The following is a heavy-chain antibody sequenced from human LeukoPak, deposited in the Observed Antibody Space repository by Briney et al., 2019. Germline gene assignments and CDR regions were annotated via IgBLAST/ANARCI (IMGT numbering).Heavy chain of an antibody. CDR1: GFTFDDYA. J-gene: IGHJ3*02. V-gene: IGHV3-9*01. D-gene: IGHD6-13*01. Sequence: PGRSLRLSCAASGFTFDDYAMHWVRQAPGKGLEWVSGISWNSGSIGYADSVKGRFTISRDNAKNSLYLQMNSLRAEDTAVYYCARGVSSTDAFDIWGQGTMVTVSS. CDR2: ISWNSGSI. CDR3: ARGVSSTDAFDI.